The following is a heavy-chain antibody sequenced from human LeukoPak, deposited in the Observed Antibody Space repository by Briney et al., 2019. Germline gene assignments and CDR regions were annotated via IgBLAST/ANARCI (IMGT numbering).Heavy chain of an antibody. CDR1: GFTFDDYA. CDR2: ISWNSGSI. V-gene: IGHV3-9*03. J-gene: IGHJ3*01. Sequence: GRSLRLSCAASGFTFDDYAMHWVRQAPGKGLEWVSGISWNSGSIGYADSVKGRFTISRDNAKNSLYLQMNSLRAEDMALYYCAKDDIAMWGQGTMVTVSS. CDR3: AKDDIAM. D-gene: IGHD3-9*01.